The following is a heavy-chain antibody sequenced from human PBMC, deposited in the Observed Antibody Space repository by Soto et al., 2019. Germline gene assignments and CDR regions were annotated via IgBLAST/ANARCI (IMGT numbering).Heavy chain of an antibody. Sequence: ASLTMSLTCSVAGGSSSSSSHYRCWIRQPPGKGLEWIGSIYYSGSTYYNPSLKSRVTISVDTSKNQFSLKLSSVTAADTAVFYCASWSSSSGDYFDSSCQRTLVTVPS. CDR2: IYYSGST. D-gene: IGHD6-13*01. J-gene: IGHJ4*02. V-gene: IGHV4-39*01. CDR1: GGSSSSSSHY. CDR3: ASWSSSSGDYFDS.